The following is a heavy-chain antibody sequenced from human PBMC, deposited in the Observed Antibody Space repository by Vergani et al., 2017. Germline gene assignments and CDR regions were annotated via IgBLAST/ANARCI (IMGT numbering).Heavy chain of an antibody. CDR2: IIPIFVTA. Sequence: QVQLVQSGAEVKKPGSSVKVSCKASGGTFSSYAISWVRQAPGQGLEWMGGIIPIFVTANYAQKLQGRVTITADESTSTADMELRSLRSEYTAVYYCASNDPVGATNYWGQGTLVTVSS. D-gene: IGHD1-26*01. CDR3: ASNDPVGATNY. J-gene: IGHJ4*02. V-gene: IGHV1-69*12. CDR1: GGTFSSYA.